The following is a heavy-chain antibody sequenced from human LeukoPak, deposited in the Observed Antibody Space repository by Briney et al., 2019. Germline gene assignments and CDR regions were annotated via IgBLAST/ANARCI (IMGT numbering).Heavy chain of an antibody. V-gene: IGHV3-21*01. J-gene: IGHJ6*03. CDR1: GFTFSSHW. CDR3: ARDPTPYGHYYYYYYMDV. Sequence: PGGSLRLSCAASGFTFSSHWMNWVRQAPGKGLEWVSSISSSSSYIYYADSVKGRFTISRDNAKNSLYLQMNSLRAEDTAVYYCARDPTPYGHYYYYYYMDVWGKGTTVTISS. D-gene: IGHD4-17*01. CDR2: ISSSSSYI.